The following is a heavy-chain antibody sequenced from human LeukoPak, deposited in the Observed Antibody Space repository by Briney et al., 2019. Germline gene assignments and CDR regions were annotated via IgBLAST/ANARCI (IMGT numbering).Heavy chain of an antibody. CDR1: GYTFTSYY. Sequence: ASVKVSCTASGYTFTSYYMHWVRQAPGQGLEWMGIINPSGGSTSYAQKFQGRVTMTRDTSTSTVYMELSSLRSEDTAVYYCAREGGFRAFDIWGQGTMVTVSS. J-gene: IGHJ3*02. CDR3: AREGGFRAFDI. CDR2: INPSGGST. D-gene: IGHD2-15*01. V-gene: IGHV1-46*01.